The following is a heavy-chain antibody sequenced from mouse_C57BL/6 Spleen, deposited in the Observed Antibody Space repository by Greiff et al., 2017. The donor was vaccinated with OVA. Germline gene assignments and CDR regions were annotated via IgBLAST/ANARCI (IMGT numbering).Heavy chain of an antibody. D-gene: IGHD2-4*01. CDR2: IWRGGST. J-gene: IGHJ4*01. CDR3: AKKSSSYDCDEMDY. Sequence: VQLQQSGPGLVQPSQSLSITCTVSGFSLTSYGVHWVRQSPGKGLEWLGVIWRGGSTDYNAAFMSRLSITKDNSKSQVFFKMNSLQADDTAIYYCAKKSSSYDCDEMDYWGQGTSVTVSS. CDR1: GFSLTSYG. V-gene: IGHV2-5*01.